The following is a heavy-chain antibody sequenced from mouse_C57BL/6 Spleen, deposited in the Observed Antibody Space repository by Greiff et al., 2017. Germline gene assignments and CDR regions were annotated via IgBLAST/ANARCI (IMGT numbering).Heavy chain of an antibody. D-gene: IGHD2-4*01. CDR3: AKDDYDGGAWFAY. Sequence: VQLQESGPELVKPGASVKISCKASGYAFSSSWMNWVKQRPGKGLEWIGRIYPGDGDTNYNGKFKGKATLTVDKSSSTAYMQLSSLTSEDSAVYICAKDDYDGGAWFAYWGQGTLVTVSA. V-gene: IGHV1-82*01. J-gene: IGHJ3*01. CDR1: GYAFSSSW. CDR2: IYPGDGDT.